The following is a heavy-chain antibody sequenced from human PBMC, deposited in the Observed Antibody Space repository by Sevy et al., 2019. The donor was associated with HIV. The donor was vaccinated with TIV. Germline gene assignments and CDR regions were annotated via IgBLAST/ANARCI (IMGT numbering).Heavy chain of an antibody. CDR1: GFTFSSYA. CDR3: ARDHKYSSSSAYYYYGMDV. D-gene: IGHD6-6*01. J-gene: IGHJ6*02. V-gene: IGHV3-30-3*01. CDR2: ISYDGSNK. Sequence: SCAASGFTFSSYAMHWVRQAPGKGLEWVAVISYDGSNKYYADSVKDRFTISRDNSKNTLYLQMNSLRAEDTGVYYCARDHKYSSSSAYYYYGMDVWGQGTTVTVSS.